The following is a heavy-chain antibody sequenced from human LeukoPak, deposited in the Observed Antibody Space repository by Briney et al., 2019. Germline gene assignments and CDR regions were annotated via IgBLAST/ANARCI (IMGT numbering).Heavy chain of an antibody. Sequence: GRSLRLSCAASGFTFSSYGMHWVRQAPGKGLEWVAVISYDGSNKYYADSVKGRFTISRDNSKNTLYLQMNSLRAEDTAVYYCAKDQEQWLGGASYWGQGTLVTVSS. CDR1: GFTFSSYG. CDR2: ISYDGSNK. J-gene: IGHJ4*02. CDR3: AKDQEQWLGGASY. D-gene: IGHD6-19*01. V-gene: IGHV3-30*18.